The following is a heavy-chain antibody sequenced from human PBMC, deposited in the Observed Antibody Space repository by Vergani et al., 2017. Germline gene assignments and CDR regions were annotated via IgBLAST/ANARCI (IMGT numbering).Heavy chain of an antibody. Sequence: EVQLVESGGGLVKPGGSLRLSCAASGFTFSSYSMNWVRQAPGKGLEWVSSISHSSTYIYYADSMKGRFTISRDNAKNSLYLQMNSLRAEDTAVYYCASNSGGYYGSGDDYWGQGTLVTVSS. CDR3: ASNSGGYYGSGDDY. CDR1: GFTFSSYS. D-gene: IGHD3-10*01. CDR2: ISHSSTYI. J-gene: IGHJ4*02. V-gene: IGHV3-21*01.